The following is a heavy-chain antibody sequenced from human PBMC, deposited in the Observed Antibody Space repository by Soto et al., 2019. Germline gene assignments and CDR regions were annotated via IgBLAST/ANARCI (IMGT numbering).Heavy chain of an antibody. V-gene: IGHV1-3*01. Sequence: QVQLVQSGAEVKKPGASVKVSCKASGYTFTSYAMHWVRQAPGQRLEWMGWINAGNGNTKYSQKFQGRVTITRDTSASTAYMELSSLRSEDTAVYYCARVAATTNWFDPWGQGTLVTVSS. CDR3: ARVAATTNWFDP. CDR2: INAGNGNT. J-gene: IGHJ5*02. D-gene: IGHD5-12*01. CDR1: GYTFTSYA.